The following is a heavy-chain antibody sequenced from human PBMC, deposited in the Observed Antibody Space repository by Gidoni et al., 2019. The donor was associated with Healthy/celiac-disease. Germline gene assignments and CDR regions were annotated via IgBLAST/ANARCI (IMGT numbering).Heavy chain of an antibody. D-gene: IGHD7-27*01. V-gene: IGHV4-30-2*01. CDR3: ASGGVNWGNWFDP. CDR1: GGSISSGGYS. J-gene: IGHJ5*02. CDR2: IYHSGST. Sequence: QLQLQESGSGLVKPSQTLSLTCAVSGGSISSGGYSWSWIRQPPGKGLEWIGYIYHSGSTYYNPSRKSRVTISVDRSKNQFSLKLSAVTAADTAVYYCASGGVNWGNWFDPWGQGTLVTVSS.